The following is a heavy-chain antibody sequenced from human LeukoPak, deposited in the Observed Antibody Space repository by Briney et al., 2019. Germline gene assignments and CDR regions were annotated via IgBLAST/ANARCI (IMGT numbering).Heavy chain of an antibody. CDR1: GYTFTSYG. CDR3: ARDRCSSTSCYGRFDP. CDR2: ISAYNGNT. J-gene: IGHJ5*02. D-gene: IGHD2-2*01. Sequence: ASVKVSCKAPGYTFTSYGISWVRHAPGQGLEWMGWISAYNGNTNYAQKLQGRVTMTTDTSTSTAYMELRSLRSDDTAVYYCARDRCSSTSCYGRFDPWAQGTLVTVSS. V-gene: IGHV1-18*01.